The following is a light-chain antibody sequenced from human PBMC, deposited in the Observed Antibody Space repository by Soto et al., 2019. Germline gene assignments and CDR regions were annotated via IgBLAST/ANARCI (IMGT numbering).Light chain of an antibody. CDR3: SSYTSSRTPYV. CDR1: SRDVGGYNY. Sequence: QSVLTQPASVSGSPVQSITISCTGTSRDVGGYNYVSWYQQHPGKAPKLMIYDVSNRPSGVSNRFSGSKSGNTASLTISALQAEDEAHYSCSSYTSSRTPYVFATGTKVPVL. V-gene: IGLV2-14*01. CDR2: DVS. J-gene: IGLJ1*01.